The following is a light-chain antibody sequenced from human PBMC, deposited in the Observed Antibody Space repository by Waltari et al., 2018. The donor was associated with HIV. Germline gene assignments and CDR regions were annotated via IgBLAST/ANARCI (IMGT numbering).Light chain of an antibody. Sequence: DIQMTQSPSTLPASVGDRVTITCRASQSISSWLAWYQQKPGTAPKLLIYKASTLESGVPSRFSGSGSGTEFTLTISSLQPDDFATYYCQRYNTYPYTFGQGTKLE. CDR1: QSISSW. V-gene: IGKV1-5*03. CDR3: QRYNTYPYT. CDR2: KAS. J-gene: IGKJ2*01.